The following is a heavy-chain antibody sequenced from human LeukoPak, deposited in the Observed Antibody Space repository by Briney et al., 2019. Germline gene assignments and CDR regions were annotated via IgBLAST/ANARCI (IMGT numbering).Heavy chain of an antibody. V-gene: IGHV1-18*01. Sequence: RASVKVSCKASGYTFTTYSLAWVRQAPGQSLEWMGWISVNNGGTNYAQSFQDRVTLTRDTSTNTAYLELRSLRSDDTAINYCATATQPRGYFLHWGQGTLVTVSS. CDR1: GYTFTTYS. CDR2: ISVNNGGT. J-gene: IGHJ1*01. CDR3: ATATQPRGYFLH. D-gene: IGHD2-2*01.